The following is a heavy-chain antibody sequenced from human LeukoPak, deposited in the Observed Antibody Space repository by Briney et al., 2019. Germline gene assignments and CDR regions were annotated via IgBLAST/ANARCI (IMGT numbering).Heavy chain of an antibody. CDR1: GFTFSSYA. CDR2: ISYDGSNK. V-gene: IGHV3-30*04. Sequence: GGSLRLSCAASGFTFSSYAMHWVRQAPGKGLEWVAVISYDGSNKYYADSVKGRFTISRDNSKNTLYLQMNSLRAEDTAVYYCAKDSLYYYGSGSYQELDYWGQGTLVTVSS. J-gene: IGHJ4*02. D-gene: IGHD3-10*01. CDR3: AKDSLYYYGSGSYQELDY.